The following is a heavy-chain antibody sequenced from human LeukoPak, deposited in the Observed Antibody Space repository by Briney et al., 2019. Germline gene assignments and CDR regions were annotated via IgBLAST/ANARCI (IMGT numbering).Heavy chain of an antibody. CDR2: INGDGSTT. V-gene: IGHV3-74*01. J-gene: IGHJ4*02. Sequence: GGSLRLSCAASGFTFSSNWMHWVRQAPGEGLVWVSRINGDGSTTHYADSVKGRFTISRDDAKNTLYLQMNSLRAEDTAVYYCARETLWSLGYWGQGTLVTVSS. D-gene: IGHD3-10*01. CDR3: ARETLWSLGY. CDR1: GFTFSSNW.